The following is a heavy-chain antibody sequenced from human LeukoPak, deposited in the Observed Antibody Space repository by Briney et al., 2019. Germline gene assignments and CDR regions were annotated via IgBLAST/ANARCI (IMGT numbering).Heavy chain of an antibody. CDR1: GVPFSGYS. CDR2: ISSSSSYI. Sequence: PGGSLRLSCAASGVPFSGYSLHWVRQAPGKGLEWVSSISSSSSYIYYADSVKRRFTISRDNAKNSLYLQMNSLRAEDTAVYYCAKEVHSSGYYSDYWGQGTLVTVSS. D-gene: IGHD3-22*01. V-gene: IGHV3-21*04. CDR3: AKEVHSSGYYSDY. J-gene: IGHJ4*02.